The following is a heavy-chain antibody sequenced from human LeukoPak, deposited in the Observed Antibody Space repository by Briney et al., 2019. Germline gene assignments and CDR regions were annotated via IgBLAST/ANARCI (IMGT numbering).Heavy chain of an antibody. V-gene: IGHV4-59*01. CDR3: ARNGEAVAGTSFFDY. J-gene: IGHJ4*02. CDR1: GGSIRDYY. D-gene: IGHD6-19*01. CDR2: NYNTGST. Sequence: SETLSLTCTVSGGSIRDYYWSWIRQPPGKGRECIAYNYNTGSTNYNPSPQSRVTISVDTSKSQFSLTLSSVAAADTAVYYCARNGEAVAGTSFFDYWGQGTLVTVSS.